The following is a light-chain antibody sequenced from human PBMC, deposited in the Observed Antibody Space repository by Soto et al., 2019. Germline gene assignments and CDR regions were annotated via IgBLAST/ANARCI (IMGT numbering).Light chain of an antibody. Sequence: QSALTQPASVSGSPGQSITISCAGTMRDVGAYNLVSWYQQHPGRVPQLIIYEVRNRPSGISFRFSGSKSGNTASLTISGLQAEDEADYYCAAWDDSLNAWVFGGGTKLTVL. J-gene: IGLJ3*02. CDR1: MRDVGAYNL. V-gene: IGLV2-14*01. CDR2: EVR. CDR3: AAWDDSLNAWV.